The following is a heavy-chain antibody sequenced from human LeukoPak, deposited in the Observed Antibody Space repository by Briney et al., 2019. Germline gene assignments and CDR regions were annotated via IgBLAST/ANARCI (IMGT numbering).Heavy chain of an antibody. J-gene: IGHJ4*02. CDR1: SGSISGYY. V-gene: IGHV4-4*07. CDR3: ARDFTADSNGYYDF. D-gene: IGHD3-22*01. CDR2: IYSSGST. Sequence: SETLSLTCTVSSGSISGYYWNWFRQPAGKGLEWIGRIYSSGSTNYNPSLKSRVALSINTSRSHFSLKLSSVTAADSAMYYCARDFTADSNGYYDFWGQRTLVAVSS.